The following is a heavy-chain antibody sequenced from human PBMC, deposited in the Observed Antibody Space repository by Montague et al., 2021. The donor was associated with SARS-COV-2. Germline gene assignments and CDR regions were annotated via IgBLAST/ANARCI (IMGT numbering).Heavy chain of an antibody. V-gene: IGHV4-39*01. CDR1: GGSISSSSHY. D-gene: IGHD3-22*01. CDR3: ARRGYYDSAGYHWHLDL. J-gene: IGHJ2*01. CDR2: IYYSGST. Sequence: SETRSLTCTVSGGSISSSSHYWGWIRQPPGKGLDWIGSIYYSGSTYYKPSLKSRVTIYVDTSKNQFSLKLSSVTAADTAVYYCARRGYYDSAGYHWHLDLWGRGMLVTVPS.